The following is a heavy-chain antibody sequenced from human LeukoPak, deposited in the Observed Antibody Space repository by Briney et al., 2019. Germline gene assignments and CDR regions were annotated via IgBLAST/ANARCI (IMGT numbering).Heavy chain of an antibody. CDR2: ISSSSSYI. D-gene: IGHD2-21*02. J-gene: IGHJ4*02. CDR1: GFSFSSYT. V-gene: IGHV3-21*01. Sequence: PGGSLRLSCAASGFSFSSYTMNWVRQAPGKGLEWVSIISSSSSYIYYADSVKGRFTISRDNAKNALYLQMNSLRVEDTAVYYCARDGRCGGDCYASWGQGTLVSVSS. CDR3: ARDGRCGGDCYAS.